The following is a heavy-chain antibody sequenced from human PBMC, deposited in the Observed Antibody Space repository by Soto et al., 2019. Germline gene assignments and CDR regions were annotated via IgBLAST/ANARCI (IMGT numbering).Heavy chain of an antibody. J-gene: IGHJ6*03. Sequence: PGESLKISCKGSGYSFTSYWIGWVRQMPGKGLEWMGIIYPGDSDTRYSPSFQGQVTISADKSISTAYLQWSSLKASDTAMYYCASQGSVYSSGPSYHYYMAVWGKGTTVTVSS. CDR1: GYSFTSYW. D-gene: IGHD6-19*01. CDR3: ASQGSVYSSGPSYHYYMAV. CDR2: IYPGDSDT. V-gene: IGHV5-51*01.